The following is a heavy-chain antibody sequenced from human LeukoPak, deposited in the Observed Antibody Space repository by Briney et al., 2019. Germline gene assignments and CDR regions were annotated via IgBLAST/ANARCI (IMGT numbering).Heavy chain of an antibody. D-gene: IGHD3-3*01. CDR1: GYSISSGYY. V-gene: IGHV4-38-2*01. CDR2: IYYSGST. J-gene: IGHJ4*02. Sequence: SETLSLTCAVSGYSISSGYYWGWIRQPPGKGLEWIGSIYYSGSTYYNPSLKSRVTISVDTSKNQFSLKLSSVTAADTAVYYCARVLIFGVVLIPFDYWGQGTLVTVSS. CDR3: ARVLIFGVVLIPFDY.